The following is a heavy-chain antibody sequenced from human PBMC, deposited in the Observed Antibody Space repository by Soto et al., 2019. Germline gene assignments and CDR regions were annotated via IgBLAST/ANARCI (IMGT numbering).Heavy chain of an antibody. D-gene: IGHD6-19*01. J-gene: IGHJ5*02. Sequence: QVQLVQSGAEVKKPGSSVKVSCKASGGTFSSYAISWVRQAPGQGLEWMGGIIPIFGTANYAQKFQGRVPITAHESTSTAYMELSSLRSEDTAVYYCASWGPTIRVSSSGWKFAWFDPCGQGTLVTVSS. V-gene: IGHV1-69*01. CDR2: IIPIFGTA. CDR3: ASWGPTIRVSSSGWKFAWFDP. CDR1: GGTFSSYA.